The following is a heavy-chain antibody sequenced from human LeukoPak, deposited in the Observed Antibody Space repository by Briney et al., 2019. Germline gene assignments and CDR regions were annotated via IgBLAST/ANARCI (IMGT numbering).Heavy chain of an antibody. V-gene: IGHV3-23*01. CDR1: GFTFSSYA. J-gene: IGHJ4*02. CDR3: AKGGAGLYDY. CDR2: ISGSGGST. Sequence: GGSLRLSCAASGFTFSSYAMSWVRQAPGQGLEWVSAISGSGGSTYYADSVKGRFTISRDNSKNTRYLQLNSLRAEDTAVYYCAKGGAGLYDYWGQGTLVTVSS. D-gene: IGHD2-15*01.